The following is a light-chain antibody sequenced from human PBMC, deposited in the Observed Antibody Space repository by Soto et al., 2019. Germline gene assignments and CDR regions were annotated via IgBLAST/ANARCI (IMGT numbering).Light chain of an antibody. CDR1: QSVSNF. CDR3: QQRRTWPPLT. V-gene: IGKV3-11*01. J-gene: IGKJ4*01. Sequence: EIVLTQSPATLSLSPGERATLSCRASQSVSNFLAWYQQKPGQAPRLLIYDASTRSTGIPARFSGSGSGTDFALTISSLEPEDFAVYYCQQRRTWPPLTFGGGTKVEIK. CDR2: DAS.